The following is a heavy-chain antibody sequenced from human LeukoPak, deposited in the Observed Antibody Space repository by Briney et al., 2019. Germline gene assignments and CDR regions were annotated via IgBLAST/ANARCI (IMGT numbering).Heavy chain of an antibody. CDR2: IIPIFGTA. CDR1: GGTFSSYA. CDR3: ARGRERGSSSSFTDY. Sequence: SVKVSCKASGGTFSSYAISWVRQAPGQGLEWMGGIIPIFGTANYAQKFQGRVTITRNTSISTTYMELSSLRFEDTAVYYCARGRERGSSSSFTDYWGQGTLVIVSS. V-gene: IGHV1-69*05. J-gene: IGHJ4*02. D-gene: IGHD6-6*01.